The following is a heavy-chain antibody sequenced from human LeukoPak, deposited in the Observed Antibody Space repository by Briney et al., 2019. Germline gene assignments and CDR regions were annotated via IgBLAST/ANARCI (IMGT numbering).Heavy chain of an antibody. CDR1: GFIFRDYE. J-gene: IGHJ4*02. CDR2: SSSSGTII. Sequence: GGSLRLSCAASGFIFRDYEMHWVRQAPGKGLEWVSYSSSSGTIIYYADSVKGRFTMSRDNAKNLLYLQMNSLIAEDTAVYYCAKSGYNRFDYWGQGTRVTVSS. V-gene: IGHV3-48*03. CDR3: AKSGYNRFDY. D-gene: IGHD5-24*01.